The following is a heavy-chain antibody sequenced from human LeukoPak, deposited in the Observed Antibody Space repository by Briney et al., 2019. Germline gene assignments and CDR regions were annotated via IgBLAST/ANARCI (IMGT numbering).Heavy chain of an antibody. CDR3: ARGVWGYGYGGFDY. V-gene: IGHV4-34*01. J-gene: IGHJ4*02. Sequence: SETLSLTCAVYGGSFSGYYWSWIRQPPGKGLEWLGEINHSGSTNYNPSLKSRVTISVDTSKNQFSLKLSSVTAADTAVYYCARGVWGYGYGGFDYWGQGTLVTVSS. D-gene: IGHD5-18*01. CDR2: INHSGST. CDR1: GGSFSGYY.